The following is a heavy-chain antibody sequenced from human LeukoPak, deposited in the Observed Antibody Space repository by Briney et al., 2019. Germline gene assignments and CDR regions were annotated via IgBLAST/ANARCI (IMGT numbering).Heavy chain of an antibody. CDR3: ARSDWFDP. V-gene: IGHV3-7*01. CDR1: GFTFISYW. CDR2: IKQDGSEK. Sequence: GGSLRLSCVASGFTFISYWMSWVRQAPGKGLEWVANIKQDGSEKYYVDSVKGRFTISRDNAKNSLYLQMNSLRAEDTAVYYCARSDWFDPWGQGTLVTVSS. J-gene: IGHJ5*02.